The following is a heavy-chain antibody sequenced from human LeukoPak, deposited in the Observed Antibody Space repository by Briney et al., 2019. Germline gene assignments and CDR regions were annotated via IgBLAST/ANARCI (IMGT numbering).Heavy chain of an antibody. V-gene: IGHV3-30*18. CDR3: VQGDYYYYGMDV. J-gene: IGHJ6*02. CDR1: GFTFSSYG. CDR2: ISYDGSNK. Sequence: PGRSLRLSCAASGFTFSSYGMHWVRQAPGKGLEWVAVISYDGSNKYYADSVKGRFTISRDNSKNTLYLQMNSLRAEDTAVYYCVQGDYYYYGMDVWGQGTTVTVSS.